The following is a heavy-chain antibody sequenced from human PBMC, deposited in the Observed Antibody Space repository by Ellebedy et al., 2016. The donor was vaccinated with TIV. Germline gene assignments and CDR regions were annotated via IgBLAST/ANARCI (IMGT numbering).Heavy chain of an antibody. CDR2: INPSGGST. CDR1: GYTFTSYY. Sequence: ASVKVSCXASGYTFTSYYMHWVRQAPGQGLEWMGIINPSGGSTSYAQKFQGRVTMTRDTSTSTVYMELSSLRSEDTAVYYCARSHYYDSSGYYYVVYNWFDPWGQGTLVTVSS. D-gene: IGHD3-22*01. V-gene: IGHV1-46*03. CDR3: ARSHYYDSSGYYYVVYNWFDP. J-gene: IGHJ5*02.